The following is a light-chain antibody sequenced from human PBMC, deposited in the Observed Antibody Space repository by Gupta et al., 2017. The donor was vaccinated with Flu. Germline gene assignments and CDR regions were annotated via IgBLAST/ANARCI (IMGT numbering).Light chain of an antibody. J-gene: IGKJ1*01. CDR1: QSISSY. Sequence: DIEITHSPSSLSASVGDRVTITCRASQSISSYLNWYQQKPGKAPKLLIYAASSLQSGVPSRFSGSGSGTDFTLTISRLQPEAFATYYCQQIDSEHQAFGQGTKVEIK. V-gene: IGKV1-39*01. CDR3: QQIDSEHQA. CDR2: AAS.